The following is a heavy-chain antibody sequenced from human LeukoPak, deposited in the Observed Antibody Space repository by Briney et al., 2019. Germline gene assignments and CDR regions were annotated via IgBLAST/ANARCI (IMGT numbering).Heavy chain of an antibody. D-gene: IGHD3-10*01. CDR2: ISWNSGSI. J-gene: IGHJ4*02. CDR3: AKDKSRTMVRGAYFDY. V-gene: IGHV3-9*03. CDR1: GFTFDDYA. Sequence: GGSLRLSCAASGFTFDDYAMHWVRQAPGKGLEWVSGISWNSGSIGYADSVKGRFTISRDNAKNSLYLQMNSLRAEDMALYYCAKDKSRTMVRGAYFDYWGQGTLVTVSS.